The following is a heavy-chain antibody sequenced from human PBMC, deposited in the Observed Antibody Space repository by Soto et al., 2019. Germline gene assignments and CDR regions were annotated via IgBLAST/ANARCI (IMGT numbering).Heavy chain of an antibody. D-gene: IGHD3-9*01. CDR1: GDSLSSGGHY. CDR2: IYDSVNT. J-gene: IGHJ4*02. CDR3: AGVDHRGYFAILTDY. V-gene: IGHV4-31*03. Sequence: SETLSLTCTVSGDSLSSGGHYWSWIRQHPGKGLEWIGHIYDSVNTHYSPSLGSRVTISADMSKNQFSLNLRSVTAADTAVYYCAGVDHRGYFAILTDYWGQGTLVTVSS.